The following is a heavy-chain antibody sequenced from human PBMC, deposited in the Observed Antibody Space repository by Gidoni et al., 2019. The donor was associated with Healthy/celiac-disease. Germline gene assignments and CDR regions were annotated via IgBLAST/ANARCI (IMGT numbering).Heavy chain of an antibody. J-gene: IGHJ3*02. CDR3: ARLYSSGYYNDAFDI. D-gene: IGHD3-22*01. V-gene: IGHV4-59*01. CDR1: GGSISSYY. Sequence: QVQLQESGPGLVKPSETLSLTCTVSGGSISSYYWSWIRQPPGKGLEWIGYIYYSGSTNYNPSLKSRVTISVDTSKNQFSLKLSSVTAADTAVYYCARLYSSGYYNDAFDIWGQGTMVTVSS. CDR2: IYYSGST.